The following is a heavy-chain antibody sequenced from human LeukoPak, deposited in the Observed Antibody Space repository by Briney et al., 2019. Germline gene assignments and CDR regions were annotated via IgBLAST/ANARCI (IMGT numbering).Heavy chain of an antibody. D-gene: IGHD4-17*01. CDR3: ATGRRGDYGPYFDY. CDR1: GYTLTELS. Sequence: ASVKVSCKVSGYTLTELSMHWVRQAPGKGLEWMGGFDPEDGDTIYAQKFQGRVTMTEDTSTDTAYMELSSLRSEDTAVYYCATGRRGDYGPYFDYWGQGTLVTVSS. J-gene: IGHJ4*02. V-gene: IGHV1-24*01. CDR2: FDPEDGDT.